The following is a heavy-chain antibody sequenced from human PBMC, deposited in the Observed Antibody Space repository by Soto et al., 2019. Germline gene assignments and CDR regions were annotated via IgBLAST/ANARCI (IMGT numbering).Heavy chain of an antibody. CDR3: AKDKATGTALTYYGMDV. V-gene: IGHV3-9*01. D-gene: IGHD1-1*01. CDR1: GFSVSTSH. CDR2: ISWNSGRI. Sequence: PGGSLRLSCAAAGFSVSTSHISWVRQAPGRGLEWVSGISWNSGRIAYADSVKGRFTISRDNAKNSLYLQMNSLRAEDTALYYCAKDKATGTALTYYGMDVWGQGTTVTVSS. J-gene: IGHJ6*02.